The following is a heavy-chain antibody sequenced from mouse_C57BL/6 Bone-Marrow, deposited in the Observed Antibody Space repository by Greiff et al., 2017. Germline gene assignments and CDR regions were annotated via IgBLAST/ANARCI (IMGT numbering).Heavy chain of an antibody. Sequence: QVQLQQPGTELVKPGASVKLSCKASGYTFTSYWMHWVKQRPGQGLEWIGNINPSNGGTNYNEKFKSKATLTVDKSSSTAYMQLSSLTSEDSAVYYCAKGARIYYDYGTWCAYWGQGTLVTVSA. D-gene: IGHD2-4*01. CDR1: GYTFTSYW. V-gene: IGHV1-53*01. CDR2: INPSNGGT. CDR3: AKGARIYYDYGTWCAY. J-gene: IGHJ3*01.